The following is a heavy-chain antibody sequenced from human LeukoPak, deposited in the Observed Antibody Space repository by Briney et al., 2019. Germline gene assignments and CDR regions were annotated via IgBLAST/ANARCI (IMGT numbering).Heavy chain of an antibody. CDR1: GFTFSNYA. CDR2: ISGSGGAT. CDR3: ARGYRRSDY. Sequence: GGSLRLSCAASGFTFSNYAMNWVRQAPGKGLEWVSAISGSGGATYYADSVKGRFTISRDNSKNTLYLQMNSLRAEDTAVYYCARGYRRSDYWGQGTLVTVSS. D-gene: IGHD5-18*01. J-gene: IGHJ4*02. V-gene: IGHV3-23*01.